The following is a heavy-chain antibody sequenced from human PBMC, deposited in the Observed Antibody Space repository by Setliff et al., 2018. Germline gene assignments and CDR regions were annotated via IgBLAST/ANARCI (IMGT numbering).Heavy chain of an antibody. V-gene: IGHV4-38-2*01. CDR1: GYSISSGYY. J-gene: IGHJ4*02. CDR2: IYHSGST. Sequence: PSETLSLTCAVSGYSISSGYYWGWIRQPPGKGLEWIGSIYHSGSTYYNPSLKSRVTMSVDTSKNQFSRKLSSVTAADTAMYYCARILGYRSGGSCYVPYWGQGTLVTVSS. D-gene: IGHD2-15*01. CDR3: ARILGYRSGGSCYVPY.